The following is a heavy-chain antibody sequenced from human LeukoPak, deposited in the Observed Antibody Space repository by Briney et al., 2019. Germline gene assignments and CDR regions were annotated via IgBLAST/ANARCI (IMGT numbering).Heavy chain of an antibody. CDR3: AKAAYSYGVIYYCYGMDV. V-gene: IGHV3-43*02. CDR2: FSGEGGST. D-gene: IGHD5-18*01. J-gene: IGHJ6*02. CDR1: GFTFEDYA. Sequence: GGSLRLSCAASGFTFEDYAMHWVRKAPGKGLEWVSLFSGEGGSTFYADSVKGRFTISRDNSKNSLYLQMNSLRTEDTAFYYCAKAAYSYGVIYYCYGMDVWGQGTTVTVSS.